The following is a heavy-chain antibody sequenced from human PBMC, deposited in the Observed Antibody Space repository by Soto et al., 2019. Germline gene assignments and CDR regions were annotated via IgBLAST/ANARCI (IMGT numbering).Heavy chain of an antibody. Sequence: SETLSLTCAVSGGSISSSNWWSWVRQPPGKGLEWIGEIYHSGSTNYNPSLKSRVTISVDKSKNQFSLKLSSVTAADTAVYYCARDTAGSIDYYGSGSNNWFDPWGQGTLVT. CDR2: IYHSGST. D-gene: IGHD3-10*01. V-gene: IGHV4-4*02. CDR1: GGSISSSNW. J-gene: IGHJ5*02. CDR3: ARDTAGSIDYYGSGSNNWFDP.